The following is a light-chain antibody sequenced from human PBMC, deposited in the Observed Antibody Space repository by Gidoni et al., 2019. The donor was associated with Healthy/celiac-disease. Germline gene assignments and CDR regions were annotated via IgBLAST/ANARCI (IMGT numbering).Light chain of an antibody. CDR1: QSVSSY. CDR3: QQRSNWPSWT. J-gene: IGKJ1*01. Sequence: EIVLTQSPATLPLSPGERATLSCRASQSVSSYLAWYQQKPGKAPRLLIYDASNRATGIPARFSGSGSGTDFTLTISSLEPEDFAVYYCQQRSNWPSWTFGQGTKVEIK. V-gene: IGKV3-11*01. CDR2: DAS.